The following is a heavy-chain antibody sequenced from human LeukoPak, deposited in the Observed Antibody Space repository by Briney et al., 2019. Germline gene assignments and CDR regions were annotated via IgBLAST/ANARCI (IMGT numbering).Heavy chain of an antibody. V-gene: IGHV4-39*01. CDR2: IDYSGST. D-gene: IGHD6-19*01. CDR1: GCSITSSTYY. J-gene: IGHJ5*02. CDR3: AKLGYSSGWYWFDP. Sequence: PSETLSLTCTVSGCSITSSTYYWGWIRQPPGKGLEWIESIDYSGSTNYNPSLKSRVTIFVDTSKNQFSLKLSSVTASDTALYYCAKLGYSSGWYWFDPWGQGTLVTVSS.